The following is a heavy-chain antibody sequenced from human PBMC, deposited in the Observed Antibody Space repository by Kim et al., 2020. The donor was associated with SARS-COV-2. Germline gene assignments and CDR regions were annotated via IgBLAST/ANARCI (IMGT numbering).Heavy chain of an antibody. Sequence: GGSLRLSCAASGFTFDDYAIHWVRQAPGKGLEWVSGLSWDSGSIGYADSVKGRFTISRDNSKNSLYLQMNSLRAEDTALYYCAKDKDFRRVVPTCLGFDYWGQGTLVTVSS. CDR1: GFTFDDYA. CDR3: AKDKDFRRVVPTCLGFDY. V-gene: IGHV3-9*01. D-gene: IGHD3-3*01. CDR2: LSWDSGSI. J-gene: IGHJ4*02.